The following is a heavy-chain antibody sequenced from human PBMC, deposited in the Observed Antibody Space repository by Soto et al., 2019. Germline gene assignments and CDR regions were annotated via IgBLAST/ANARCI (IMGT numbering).Heavy chain of an antibody. D-gene: IGHD6-19*01. J-gene: IGHJ5*02. Sequence: QVQLVQSGAEVKKPGASVKVSCKASGYTFTSYDINWVRQPTGQGREWMGWMNANSGHTGYAQKFQGRVTMTRNTYITTAYMEMGRLSSEYEAVDYCARGRGAVAGRGWFDPWGQGTLVTVSS. CDR3: ARGRGAVAGRGWFDP. CDR1: GYTFTSYD. V-gene: IGHV1-8*01. CDR2: MNANSGHT.